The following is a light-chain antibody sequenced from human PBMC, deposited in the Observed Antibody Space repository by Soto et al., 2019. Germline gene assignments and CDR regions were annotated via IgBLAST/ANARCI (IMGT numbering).Light chain of an antibody. J-gene: IGLJ3*02. CDR3: SSYTRSATWV. Sequence: QSALTQPASVSGSPGQSITISCTGTSSDVGGYNYVSWYQQHPGKAPKLMVXEVSNRPSGXXXXXXGFKSGNTASLTISGXXTXXXXXXXCSSYTRSATWVFGGGTKLTVL. CDR2: EVS. V-gene: IGLV2-14*01. CDR1: SSDVGGYNY.